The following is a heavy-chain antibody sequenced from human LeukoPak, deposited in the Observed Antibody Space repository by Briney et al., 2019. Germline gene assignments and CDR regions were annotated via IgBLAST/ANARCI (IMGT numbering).Heavy chain of an antibody. CDR1: GGSISGSRYY. V-gene: IGHV4-39*07. J-gene: IGHJ5*02. CDR2: VNDGGSA. Sequence: PSQTLSLTCSVSGGSISGSRYYWGWVRQPPAKGLEWVATVNDGGSALYNPSLRSRTTISVDTSKNQFSLRLTSVTAADTAVYYCAREPDAWGQGTPVTVSS. CDR3: AREPDA.